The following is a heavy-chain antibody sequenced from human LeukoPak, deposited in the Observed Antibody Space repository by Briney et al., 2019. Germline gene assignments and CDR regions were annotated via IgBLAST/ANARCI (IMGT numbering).Heavy chain of an antibody. CDR1: GGSISSSSYY. Sequence: SETLSLTCTVSGGSISSSSYYWGWIRQPPGKGLEWIGSIYYSGSTYYNPSLKSRVTISVDTSKNQFSLKLSSVTAADTAVYYCAIEEYQIPSYYDSSGYYPRYFDYWGQGTLVTVSS. CDR2: IYYSGST. D-gene: IGHD3-22*01. J-gene: IGHJ4*02. CDR3: AIEEYQIPSYYDSSGYYPRYFDY. V-gene: IGHV4-39*07.